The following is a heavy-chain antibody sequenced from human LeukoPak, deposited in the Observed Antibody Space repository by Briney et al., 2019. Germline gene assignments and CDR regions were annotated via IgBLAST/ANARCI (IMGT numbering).Heavy chain of an antibody. CDR2: IYYSGST. D-gene: IGHD3-3*01. CDR3: ATLRFLEWLSDSGAFDI. V-gene: IGHV4-39*01. Sequence: SETLSLTCTVSGGSISSGGYYWSWIRQPPGKGLEWIGSIYYSGSTYYNPSLKSRVTISVDTSKNQFSLKLSSVTAADTAVYYCATLRFLEWLSDSGAFDIWGQGTMVTVSS. J-gene: IGHJ3*02. CDR1: GGSISSGGYY.